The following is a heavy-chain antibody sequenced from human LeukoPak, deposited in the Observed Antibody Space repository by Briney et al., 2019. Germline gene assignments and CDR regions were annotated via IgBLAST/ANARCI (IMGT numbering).Heavy chain of an antibody. Sequence: GGSLRLSCAASGFTFSSYSMNWVRQAPGKGLEWVSYIGSSSSTIYYADSVKGRFTISRDNAKNSLYLQMNSLRAEDTAVYYCAHIARYRGNDYWGQGTLVTVSS. J-gene: IGHJ4*02. CDR1: GFTFSSYS. V-gene: IGHV3-48*01. CDR2: IGSSSSTI. CDR3: AHIARYRGNDY. D-gene: IGHD3-16*02.